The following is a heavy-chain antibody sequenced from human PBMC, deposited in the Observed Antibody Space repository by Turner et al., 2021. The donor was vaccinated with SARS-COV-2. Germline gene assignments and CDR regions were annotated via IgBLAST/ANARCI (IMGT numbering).Heavy chain of an antibody. V-gene: IGHV4-39*01. D-gene: IGHD4-4*01. CDR2: VYSRGNT. J-gene: IGHJ6*03. Sequence: QLQLQESGPGLVKPSETLSLTCSVSGGSISSSSYYWGWIRQPPGKGPEWIGSVYSRGNTYYNPSLESRVTISVDTSNNQFSLKLNSVTAADTAVYYCARVKSTVTTYYYYYMDVWGKGTTVTVSS. CDR3: ARVKSTVTTYYYYYMDV. CDR1: GGSISSSSYY.